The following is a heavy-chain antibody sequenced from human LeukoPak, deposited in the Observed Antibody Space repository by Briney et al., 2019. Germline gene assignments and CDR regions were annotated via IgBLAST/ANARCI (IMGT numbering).Heavy chain of an antibody. CDR1: GFTFSSYW. D-gene: IGHD6-19*01. CDR3: ARGDYSSGLGY. Sequence: GGSLRLSCAASGFTFSSYWMNWVRQAPGKGLEWVANIKRDGSEKYYVDSVKGRFTISRDNAKNSLYLQMNSLRAEDTAVYYCARGDYSSGLGYWGQGTLVTVSS. CDR2: IKRDGSEK. J-gene: IGHJ4*02. V-gene: IGHV3-7*01.